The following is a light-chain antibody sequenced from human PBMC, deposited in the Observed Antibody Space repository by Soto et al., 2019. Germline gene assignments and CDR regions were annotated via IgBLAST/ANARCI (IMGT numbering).Light chain of an antibody. J-gene: IGKJ5*01. Sequence: DIQLTQSPSFLSASVGDRVTITCRASQGISNYIAWYQQKPRRAPNLLIYAASTLQSGVPSRFSGSGSGTEFTLTISSLQPEDFATYYCQQLNSYPITFGQGTRLEIK. CDR1: QGISNY. V-gene: IGKV1-9*01. CDR2: AAS. CDR3: QQLNSYPIT.